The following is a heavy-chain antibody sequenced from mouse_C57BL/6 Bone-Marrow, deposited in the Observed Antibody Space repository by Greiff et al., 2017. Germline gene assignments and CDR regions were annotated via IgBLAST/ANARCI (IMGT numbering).Heavy chain of an antibody. CDR3: ASSTVVAPMDY. CDR1: GFTFSSYA. V-gene: IGHV5-4*03. D-gene: IGHD1-1*01. J-gene: IGHJ4*01. Sequence: EVMLVESGGGLVKPGGSLKLSCAASGFTFSSYAMSWVRQTPEKRLEWVATISDGGSYTYYPDNVKGRFTISRDKAKNNLYLQMSHLKSEDTAMYYCASSTVVAPMDYWGQGTSVTVSS. CDR2: ISDGGSYT.